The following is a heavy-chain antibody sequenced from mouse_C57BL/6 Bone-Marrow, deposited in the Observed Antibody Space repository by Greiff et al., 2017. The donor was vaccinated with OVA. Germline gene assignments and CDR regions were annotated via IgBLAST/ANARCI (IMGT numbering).Heavy chain of an antibody. CDR2: IDPSSGGT. V-gene: IGHV1-72*01. CDR1: GYTFTSYW. CDR3: ERQHRHMDY. D-gene: IGHD3-2*02. Sequence: QVQLQQPGAELVKPGASVKLSCKASGYTFTSYWMHWVKQRPGRGLEWIGWIDPSSGGTKYNEKFKGKATLTVDKPSSTAYMQLSSLTSEDSAVYYCERQHRHMDYGGQGTSVTVSS. J-gene: IGHJ4*01.